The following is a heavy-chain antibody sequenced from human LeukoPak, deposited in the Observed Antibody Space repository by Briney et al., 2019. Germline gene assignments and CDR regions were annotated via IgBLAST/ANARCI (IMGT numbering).Heavy chain of an antibody. V-gene: IGHV1-69*13. CDR2: IIPIFGTA. CDR3: ARGAYYDSSGYYNY. D-gene: IGHD3-22*01. CDR1: GYTFTGYH. Sequence: GASVKVSCKASGYTFTGYHLHWVRQAPGQGLEWMGGIIPIFGTANYAQKFQGRVTITADESTSTAYMELSSLRSEDTAVYYCARGAYYDSSGYYNYWGQGTLVTVSS. J-gene: IGHJ4*02.